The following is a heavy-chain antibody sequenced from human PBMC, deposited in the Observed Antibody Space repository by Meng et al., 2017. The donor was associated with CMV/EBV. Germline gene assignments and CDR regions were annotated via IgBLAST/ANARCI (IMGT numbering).Heavy chain of an antibody. CDR1: GFTFSNAW. Sequence: GESLKISCAASGFTFSNAWMSWVRQAPGKGLEWVGRIKSKTDGGTTDYAAPVKGRFTISRDDSKNTLYLQMNSLRAEDTAVYYCAKDPRYCSSTSCEPSDYWGQGTLVTVSS. J-gene: IGHJ4*02. CDR3: AKDPRYCSSTSCEPSDY. D-gene: IGHD2-2*01. CDR2: IKSKTDGGTT. V-gene: IGHV3-15*01.